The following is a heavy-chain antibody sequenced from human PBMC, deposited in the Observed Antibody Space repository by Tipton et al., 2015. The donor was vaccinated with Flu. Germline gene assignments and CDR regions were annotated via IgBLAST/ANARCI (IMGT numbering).Heavy chain of an antibody. CDR3: ARLRALTSSFDP. D-gene: IGHD1-20*01. V-gene: IGHV4-59*12. CDR1: GGSISSYY. CDR2: IDYSGST. Sequence: TLSLTCTVSGGSISSYYWSWIWQPPGKGLEWIGYIDYSGSTNYDPSFKSRVTISIDTSKNQFSLKLNSVTAADTAVYYCARLRALTSSFDPWGQGTLVTVSS. J-gene: IGHJ5*02.